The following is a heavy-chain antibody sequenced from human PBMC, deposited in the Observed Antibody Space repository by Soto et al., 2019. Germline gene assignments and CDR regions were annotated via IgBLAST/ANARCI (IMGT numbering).Heavy chain of an antibody. Sequence: ASVKVSCKASGYTFTSYGISWVRQAPGQGLEWMGWTSAYNGNTNYAQKLQGRVTMTTDTSTSTAYMELRSLRSDDTAVYYCARVWGIAARTSPPGYWGQGTLVTVSS. V-gene: IGHV1-18*04. CDR3: ARVWGIAARTSPPGY. D-gene: IGHD6-6*01. J-gene: IGHJ4*02. CDR2: TSAYNGNT. CDR1: GYTFTSYG.